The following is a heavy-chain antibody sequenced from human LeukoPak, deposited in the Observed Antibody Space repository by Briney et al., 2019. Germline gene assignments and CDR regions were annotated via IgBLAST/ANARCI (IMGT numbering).Heavy chain of an antibody. CDR1: GASISSST. D-gene: IGHD5-18*01. J-gene: IGHJ6*03. CDR2: ITSSSTYI. CDR3: ARDNSDTAMVGYYYYYMDV. V-gene: IGHV3-21*01. Sequence: GTLSLTCTVSGASISSSTDYWGWIRQPPGKGLEWVSSITSSSTYIYYADSVKGRFTISRDNAKNSLYLQMNSLRAEDTAVYYCARDNSDTAMVGYYYYYMDVWGKGTTVTVSS.